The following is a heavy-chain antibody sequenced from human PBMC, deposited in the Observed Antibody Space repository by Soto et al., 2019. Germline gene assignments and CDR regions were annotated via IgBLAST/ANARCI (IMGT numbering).Heavy chain of an antibody. CDR3: VRGPYGSGSLYYLDY. Sequence: QVQLVQSGAEVEKPGASVKVSCKASGYMFTYYYIHWVRQGPGQGLEWMGIINPNGGTTTYAQNCQGRVTMNRDTSTSTVYLELTSLTSEDPAIYYCVRGPYGSGSLYYLDYWAQGTLVTVSS. V-gene: IGHV1-46*01. CDR1: GYMFTYYY. D-gene: IGHD3-10*01. CDR2: INPNGGTT. J-gene: IGHJ4*02.